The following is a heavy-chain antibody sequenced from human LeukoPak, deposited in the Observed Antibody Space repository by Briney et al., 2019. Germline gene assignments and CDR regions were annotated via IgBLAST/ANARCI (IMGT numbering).Heavy chain of an antibody. Sequence: ASVKVSCKASGYTFTGYYIHWVRQAPGRGLEWMGWINPNSGGANYAQTFLGRVTMTRDTSISTAYMELSNLRSDDTAVYFCARDPGYGSGPGNWFDPWGQGTLVTVSS. CDR1: GYTFTGYY. CDR3: ARDPGYGSGPGNWFDP. CDR2: INPNSGGA. D-gene: IGHD3-10*01. V-gene: IGHV1-2*02. J-gene: IGHJ5*02.